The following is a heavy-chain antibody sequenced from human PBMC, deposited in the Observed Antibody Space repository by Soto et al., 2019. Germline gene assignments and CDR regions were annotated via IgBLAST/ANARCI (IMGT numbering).Heavy chain of an antibody. V-gene: IGHV4-39*01. CDR2: VDYTGSA. D-gene: IGHD1-20*01. J-gene: IGHJ3*02. Sequence: QLQLQESGPGLVKPSETLSLTCSVSGDSLSSSYYYWGWIRQPPGERLEWIASVDYTGSAYYSLSLRSRVTISVDTSNNDFSRKVDSVSAADTSLYYCARQGINRGFGPGAFDIWGQGTTVIVSS. CDR3: ARQGINRGFGPGAFDI. CDR1: GDSLSSSYYY.